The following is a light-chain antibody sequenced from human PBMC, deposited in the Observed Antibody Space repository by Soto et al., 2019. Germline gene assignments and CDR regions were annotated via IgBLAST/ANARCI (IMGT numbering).Light chain of an antibody. Sequence: DIVMTQSPDSLAVSLGERATINCKSSQSVLNSVNNKNYLAWYQQKPGQPPKLLIYWASTRESGVPDRFSGSGSGTDFTLTISSLQAEDVAVYYCQQYYSTPLTFGGGTKVEIK. CDR2: WAS. CDR3: QQYYSTPLT. CDR1: QSVLNSVNNKNY. V-gene: IGKV4-1*01. J-gene: IGKJ4*01.